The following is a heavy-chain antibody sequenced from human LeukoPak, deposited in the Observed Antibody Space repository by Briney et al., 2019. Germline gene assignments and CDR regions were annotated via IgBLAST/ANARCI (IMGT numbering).Heavy chain of an antibody. D-gene: IGHD2-2*01. J-gene: IGHJ6*03. CDR2: IKQDGSEK. Sequence: GGSLRLSCAASGFTFSSYWMSWVRQAPGKGLEWVANIKQDGSEKYYVDSVKGRFTISRDNSKNTLYLQMNSLRAEDTAVYYCAKSNQYQLLYYYYYYMDVWGKGTTVTISS. CDR3: AKSNQYQLLYYYYYYMDV. V-gene: IGHV3-7*01. CDR1: GFTFSSYW.